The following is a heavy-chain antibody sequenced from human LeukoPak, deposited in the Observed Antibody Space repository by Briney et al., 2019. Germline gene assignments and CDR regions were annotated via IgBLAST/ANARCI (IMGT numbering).Heavy chain of an antibody. CDR1: GFTFSSYA. CDR2: ISYDGSNK. J-gene: IGHJ4*02. Sequence: GGSLRLSCAASGFTFSSYAMHWVRQAPGKGLEWVAVISYDGSNKYYADSVKGRFTISRDNSKNTLYLQMNSLRAEDTAVYYCARDLRPYYYDISGYYYGYWGQGTLVTVSS. CDR3: ARDLRPYYYDISGYYYGY. D-gene: IGHD3-22*01. V-gene: IGHV3-30-3*01.